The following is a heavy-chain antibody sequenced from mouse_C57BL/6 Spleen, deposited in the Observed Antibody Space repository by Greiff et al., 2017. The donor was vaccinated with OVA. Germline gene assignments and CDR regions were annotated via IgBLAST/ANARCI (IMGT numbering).Heavy chain of an antibody. Sequence: EVMLVESGGGLVKPGGSLKLSCAASGFTFSSDGMSWVRQTPDKRLEWVATISSGGSYTYYPDSVKGRFTISRDNAKNTLYLQMSSLKSEDTAMYYCARLGYYGSSYGYFDVWGTGTTVTVSS. CDR3: ARLGYYGSSYGYFDV. CDR1: GFTFSSDG. D-gene: IGHD1-1*01. CDR2: ISSGGSYT. J-gene: IGHJ1*03. V-gene: IGHV5-6*03.